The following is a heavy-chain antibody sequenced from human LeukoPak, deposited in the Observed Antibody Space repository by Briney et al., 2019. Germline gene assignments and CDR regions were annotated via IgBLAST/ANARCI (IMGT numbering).Heavy chain of an antibody. CDR2: IYTSGST. V-gene: IGHV4-4*07. D-gene: IGHD4/OR15-4a*01. CDR1: VGSISSYY. J-gene: IGHJ5*02. Sequence: SETLSLTCTVSVGSISSYYWSWIRQPAGKGLEWIGRIYTSGSTNYNPSLKSRVTMSVDTSKNQFSLKLSSVTAADTAVYYCAKVDPMLTTLYPWDQGTLVTVSS. CDR3: AKVDPMLTTLYP.